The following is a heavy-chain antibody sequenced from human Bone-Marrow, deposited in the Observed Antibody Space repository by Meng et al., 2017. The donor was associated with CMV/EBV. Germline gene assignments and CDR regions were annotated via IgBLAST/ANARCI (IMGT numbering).Heavy chain of an antibody. CDR1: GDTFHQFG. Sequence: CTASGDTFHQFGLNRVRPAPGQGLAWMGWVRAYSGGKKNIQNLQGRLTKTTDRSTETAYMELRRLTSDDTAVYYCARTESYTNYGDYWGQGSLVTVSS. V-gene: IGHV1-18*01. CDR3: ARTESYTNYGDY. CDR2: VRAYSGGK. D-gene: IGHD4-11*01. J-gene: IGHJ4*02.